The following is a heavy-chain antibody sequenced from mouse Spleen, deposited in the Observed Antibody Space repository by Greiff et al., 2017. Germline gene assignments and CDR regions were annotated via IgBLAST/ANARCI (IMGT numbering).Heavy chain of an antibody. CDR3: ARHEGGGEDAMDY. D-gene: IGHD1-1*02. J-gene: IGHJ4*01. CDR1: GYTFTEYT. V-gene: IGHV1-62-2*01. Sequence: VQRVESGAELVKPGASVKLSCKASGYTFTEYTIHWVKQRPGQGLEWIGWIYPGSGSTKYNEKLKDKATLTADKSSSTIYMELSRLTSEESAVYFCARHEGGGEDAMDYWGQGTSVTVSS. CDR2: IYPGSGST.